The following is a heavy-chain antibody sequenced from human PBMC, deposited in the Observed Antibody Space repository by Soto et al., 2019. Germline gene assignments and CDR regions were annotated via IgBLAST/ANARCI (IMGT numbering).Heavy chain of an antibody. V-gene: IGHV3-15*01. CDR3: TCPAMITFGEVIVLDY. J-gene: IGHJ4*02. D-gene: IGHD3-16*02. Sequence: EVQLVESGGGLVKPGGSLRLSCAASGFTFSNAWMSWVRQAPGKGLEWVGRIKSKTDGGTTDYAAPVKGRFTISRDDSKNTLYLQMNSLKTEDTAVYYCTCPAMITFGEVIVLDYWGQGTLVTVSS. CDR2: IKSKTDGGTT. CDR1: GFTFSNAW.